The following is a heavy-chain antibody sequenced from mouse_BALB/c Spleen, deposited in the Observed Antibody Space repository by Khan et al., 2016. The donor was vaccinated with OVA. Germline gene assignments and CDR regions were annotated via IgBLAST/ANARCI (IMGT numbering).Heavy chain of an antibody. CDR2: IYPGTDNT. D-gene: IGHD3-2*02. CDR3: AREEALYYFDY. CDR1: GYIFTNYW. V-gene: IGHV1-76*01. J-gene: IGHJ2*01. Sequence: QIQLVQSGAELVRPGASVKLSCKTSGYIFTNYWIHWVKQRSGQGLEWIARIYPGTDNTYYNENLKDKATLTADKSSSTAYMQLSSLKSEDSAVYFCAREEALYYFDYGGQGTTLTVSS.